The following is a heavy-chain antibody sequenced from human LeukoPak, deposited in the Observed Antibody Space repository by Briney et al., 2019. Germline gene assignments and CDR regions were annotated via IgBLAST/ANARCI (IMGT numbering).Heavy chain of an antibody. J-gene: IGHJ1*01. Sequence: KPGGSLRLSCAASGFTFSNAWMSWVRQAPGKGLEWVGRIKSKTDGGTTDYAAPVKGRFTISRDDSKNTLYLQMNSLKTEDTAVYYCTTDPAKGIGYCSSTSCYASQVYFQHWGQGTLVTVSS. CDR2: IKSKTDGGTT. V-gene: IGHV3-15*01. D-gene: IGHD2-2*01. CDR3: TTDPAKGIGYCSSTSCYASQVYFQH. CDR1: GFTFSNAW.